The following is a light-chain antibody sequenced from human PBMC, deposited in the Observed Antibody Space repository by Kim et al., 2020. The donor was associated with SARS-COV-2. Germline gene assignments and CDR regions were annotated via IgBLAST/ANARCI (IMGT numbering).Light chain of an antibody. Sequence: EIVLTQSPDLQSVSPKETVTITCRASQSIRSDLHWYQQKPGQSPRLLIRFASQSISGVPSRFTGSGSGTDFTLSINGLEAEDAATYYCHQSSSLPWTFGQGTKVDIK. CDR3: HQSSSLPWT. V-gene: IGKV6-21*02. CDR2: FAS. CDR1: QSIRSD. J-gene: IGKJ1*01.